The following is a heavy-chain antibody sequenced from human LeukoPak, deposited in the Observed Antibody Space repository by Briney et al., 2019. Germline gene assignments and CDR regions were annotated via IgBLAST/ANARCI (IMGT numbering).Heavy chain of an antibody. CDR1: GFTFSSYA. Sequence: LRLSCAASGFTFSSYAMSWVRQPPGKGLEWIGYISYSGSTYYDPSLKSRITISVDTSKNQFSLQLSSVTAADTAVYYCARGSGSRYDYVWGSYRPYFDYWGQGTLVTVSS. D-gene: IGHD3-16*02. CDR2: ISYSGST. J-gene: IGHJ4*02. V-gene: IGHV4-31*02. CDR3: ARGSGSRYDYVWGSYRPYFDY.